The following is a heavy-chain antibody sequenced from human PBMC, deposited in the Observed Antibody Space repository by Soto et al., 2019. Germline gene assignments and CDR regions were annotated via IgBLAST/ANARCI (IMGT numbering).Heavy chain of an antibody. CDR3: TTASGYEPDRIDY. Sequence: SETLSLTCTVSGGSISSYYWSWIRQPPGKGLEWIGYIYYSGSTNYNPSLKSRVTISVDTSKNQFSLKLSSVTAADTAVYYCTTASGYEPDRIDYWGQGTLVTVSS. V-gene: IGHV4-59*01. CDR1: GGSISSYY. J-gene: IGHJ4*02. D-gene: IGHD5-12*01. CDR2: IYYSGST.